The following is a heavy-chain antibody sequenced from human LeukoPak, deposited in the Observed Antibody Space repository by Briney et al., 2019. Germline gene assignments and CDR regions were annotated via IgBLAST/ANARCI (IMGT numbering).Heavy chain of an antibody. CDR3: ARGESYLGHCDY. J-gene: IGHJ4*02. CDR2: INHSGST. V-gene: IGHV4-34*01. CDR1: GGSFSGYY. D-gene: IGHD1-26*01. Sequence: PSETLSLTCAVYGGSFSGYYWSWVRQTPGKGLEWIGEINHSGSTNYNPSLKSRVTISVGTSKNQLSLKLSSVTAADTAVYYCARGESYLGHCDYWGQGTLVTVSS.